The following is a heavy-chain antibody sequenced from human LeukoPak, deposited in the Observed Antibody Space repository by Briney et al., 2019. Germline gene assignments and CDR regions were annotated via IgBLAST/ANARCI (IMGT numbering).Heavy chain of an antibody. CDR3: ATHYDSSGYHFDY. J-gene: IGHJ4*02. CDR1: GFTFSSYW. CDR2: IKQDGSEK. V-gene: IGHV3-7*03. D-gene: IGHD3-22*01. Sequence: GGSLRLSCAASGFTFSSYWMSWVRQAPGKGLEWVANIKQDGSEKYYVDSVKGRFTISRDNSKNTLYLQMNSLRAEDTAVYYCATHYDSSGYHFDYWGQGTLVTVSS.